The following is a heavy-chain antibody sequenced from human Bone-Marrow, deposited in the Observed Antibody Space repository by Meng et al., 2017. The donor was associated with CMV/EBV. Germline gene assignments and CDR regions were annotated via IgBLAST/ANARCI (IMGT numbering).Heavy chain of an antibody. Sequence: GESLKIPCAASGFPFSEYGIHWARQAPGKGLEWVAFIRNDGSNRYYGDSVKGRFTISRDNSKNTVSLQMNTLRAEDTAVYYCARVDCSSTSCYNYYYYYGMDVWGQGTTVTVSS. D-gene: IGHD2-2*02. CDR2: IRNDGSNR. CDR3: ARVDCSSTSCYNYYYYYGMDV. J-gene: IGHJ6*02. CDR1: GFPFSEYG. V-gene: IGHV3-30*02.